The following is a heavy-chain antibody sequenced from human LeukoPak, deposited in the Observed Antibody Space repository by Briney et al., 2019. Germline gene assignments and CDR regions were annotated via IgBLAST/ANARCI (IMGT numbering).Heavy chain of an antibody. CDR2: ISAYNGNT. J-gene: IGHJ3*02. CDR1: GYTFTSYG. Sequence: ASVKVSCKASGYTFTSYGISWVRQAPGQGLEWMGWISAYNGNTNYAQKLQGRVTMTTDTSTSTAYMELRSLRSDDTAVYYCARVAGYYDSSGYYKHDAFDIWGQGTMVTVSS. V-gene: IGHV1-18*01. D-gene: IGHD3-22*01. CDR3: ARVAGYYDSSGYYKHDAFDI.